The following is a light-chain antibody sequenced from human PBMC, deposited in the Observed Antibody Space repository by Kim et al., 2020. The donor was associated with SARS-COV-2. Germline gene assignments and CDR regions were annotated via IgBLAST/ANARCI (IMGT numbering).Light chain of an antibody. Sequence: LTAEERDTLSCRASQSGSSGYLAWYQLKTGEAPRLLIYGASSRATGIPDRCSGSGSGTDFTLTSSRLEPEDFAVYYCQQYGYSLSFGGGTKVDIK. CDR1: QSGSSGY. J-gene: IGKJ4*01. CDR2: GAS. V-gene: IGKV3-20*01. CDR3: QQYGYSLS.